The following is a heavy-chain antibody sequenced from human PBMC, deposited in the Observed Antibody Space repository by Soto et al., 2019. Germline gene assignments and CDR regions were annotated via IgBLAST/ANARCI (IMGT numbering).Heavy chain of an antibody. J-gene: IGHJ4*02. D-gene: IGHD4-17*01. CDR2: IYYSGST. Sequence: SETLSLTCTVSGGSLTSYYWSWIRQPPGKGLEWIGYIYYSGSTYYNPSLKSRVTISVDRSKNQFSLKLSSVTAADTAVYYCARGMTTVTTFDYWGQGTLVTVSS. CDR1: GGSLTSYY. CDR3: ARGMTTVTTFDY. V-gene: IGHV4-59*12.